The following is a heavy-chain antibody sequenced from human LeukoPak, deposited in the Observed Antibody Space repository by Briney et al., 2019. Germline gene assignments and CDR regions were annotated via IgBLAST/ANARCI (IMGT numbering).Heavy chain of an antibody. V-gene: IGHV3-11*01. CDR3: ARGHYGLDV. CDR1: SFTFSNHY. Sequence: GGSLRLSCTASSFTFSNHYISWIRQAPGKGLGWVSYLSGGGSDVYYADSVKGRFTMSRDNAKNSLDLLMNSLRAEDTAVYYCARGHYGLDVWGQGTSVTVSS. J-gene: IGHJ6*02. CDR2: LSGGGSDV.